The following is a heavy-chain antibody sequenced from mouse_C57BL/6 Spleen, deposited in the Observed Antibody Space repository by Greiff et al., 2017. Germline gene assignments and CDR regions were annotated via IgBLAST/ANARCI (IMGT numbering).Heavy chain of an antibody. CDR1: GYTFTDYY. CDR3: ARGIEAY. J-gene: IGHJ3*01. Sequence: EVQLHQSGPELVKPGASVKISCKASGYTFTDYYMNWVKQSHGKSLEWIGDINPNNGGTSYNQKFKGKATLTVDKSSSTAYMELRSLTSEDSAVYYCARGIEAYWGQGTLVTVSA. CDR2: INPNNGGT. V-gene: IGHV1-26*01.